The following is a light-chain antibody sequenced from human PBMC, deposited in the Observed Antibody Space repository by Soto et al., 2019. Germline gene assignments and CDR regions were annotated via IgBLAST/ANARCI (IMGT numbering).Light chain of an antibody. CDR3: QQYNNLPWT. Sequence: EIVMTQSPATLSVSPGGRATLSCRASQSISDTLAWYPQKPGQAPRLLIHGASTRATGFPARFSGSGSGTDFALTISSLQSEEFAVYYCQQYNNLPWTFGQGTKVEIK. CDR2: GAS. J-gene: IGKJ1*01. V-gene: IGKV3-15*01. CDR1: QSISDT.